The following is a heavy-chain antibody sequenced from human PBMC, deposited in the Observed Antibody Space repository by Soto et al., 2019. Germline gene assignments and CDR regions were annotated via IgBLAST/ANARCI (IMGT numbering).Heavy chain of an antibody. D-gene: IGHD7-27*01. J-gene: IGHJ4*02. Sequence: QVQLQESGPGLVKPSETLSLTCSVSGGSISNHYWSWIRQPPGKVLEWIGYIYYNGNTNYNPSLKSLVTMSVDTAKNQISLKLTTVTAADTAVYYCTRANWYSEYWGQGTLVTASS. CDR3: TRANWYSEY. CDR1: GGSISNHY. V-gene: IGHV4-59*11. CDR2: IYYNGNT.